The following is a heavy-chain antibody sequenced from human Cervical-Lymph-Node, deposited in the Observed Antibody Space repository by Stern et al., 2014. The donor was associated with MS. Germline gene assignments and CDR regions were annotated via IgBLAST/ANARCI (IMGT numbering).Heavy chain of an antibody. J-gene: IGHJ6*02. V-gene: IGHV1-69*09. D-gene: IGHD4/OR15-4a*01. CDR1: GGTFGNYA. CDR2: IIPFLGIV. CDR3: ARDPQGANSLNYSDYGMDV. Sequence: QVQLVQSGGEVKKPGSSVKVSCNGSGGTFGNYAISWVRQAPGQGLEWMGRIIPFLGIVNNAQRFQGRVTITADKSTNTASMELSSLRSEDTAVYYCARDPQGANSLNYSDYGMDVWGQGTTVTVSS.